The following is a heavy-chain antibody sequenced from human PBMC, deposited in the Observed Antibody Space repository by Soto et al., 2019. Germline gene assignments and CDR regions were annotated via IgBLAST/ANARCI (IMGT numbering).Heavy chain of an antibody. J-gene: IGHJ5*02. V-gene: IGHV4-30-4*01. D-gene: IGHD5-12*01. CDR2: IYSSGTT. Sequence: PSETMSLTCTVSGGSMSSGDYYWSWIRQPPGKGLAWIGYIYSSGTTYYTPSLKSRLTISVDTSKNQFSLKLSSVTAADTAVYYYARVGGDDHWFDPWGQGTLVTVSS. CDR1: GGSMSSGDYY. CDR3: ARVGGDDHWFDP.